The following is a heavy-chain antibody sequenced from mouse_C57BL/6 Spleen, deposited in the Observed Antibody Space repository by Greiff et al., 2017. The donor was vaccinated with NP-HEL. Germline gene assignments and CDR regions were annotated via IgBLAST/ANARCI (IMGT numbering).Heavy chain of an antibody. D-gene: IGHD2-1*01. J-gene: IGHJ3*01. Sequence: EVKLVESEGGLVQPGSSMKLSCTASGFTFSDYYMAWVRQVPEKGLEWVATINYDGSSTYYLDSLKSRFIISRDNAKNILYLQMSSLKSEDTATYYCARVDGNYLFAYWGQGTLVTVSA. CDR3: ARVDGNYLFAY. V-gene: IGHV5-16*01. CDR2: INYDGSST. CDR1: GFTFSDYY.